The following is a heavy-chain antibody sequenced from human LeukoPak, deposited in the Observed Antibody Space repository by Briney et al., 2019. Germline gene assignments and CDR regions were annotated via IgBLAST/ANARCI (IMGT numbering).Heavy chain of an antibody. J-gene: IGHJ3*02. V-gene: IGHV3-21*01. CDR2: ISSSSSYI. CDR1: GFTFSSYS. Sequence: PGGSLRLSCAASGFTFSSYSMNWVCQAPGEGLEWVSSISSSSSYIYYADSVKGRFTISRDNAKNSLYLQMNSLRAEDMAVYYCARGTGTTPGAIDIWGQGTTVTVSS. CDR3: ARGTGTTPGAIDI. D-gene: IGHD1-1*01.